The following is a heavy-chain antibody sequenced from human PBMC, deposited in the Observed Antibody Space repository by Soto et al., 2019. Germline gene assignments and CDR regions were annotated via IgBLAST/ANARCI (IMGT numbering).Heavy chain of an antibody. D-gene: IGHD3-22*01. Sequence: EVQLLESGGGLVQPGGSLRLSCAASGFTFSSYAMSWVRQAPGKGLEWVSAISGSGGSTYYADSVEGRVSISRDNSKNPLYLRMSRRRAEATAVYYGAPRGTGAVADISGGYGGQGTLVTVSS. CDR2: ISGSGGST. CDR3: APRGTGAVADISGGY. J-gene: IGHJ4*02. V-gene: IGHV3-23*01. CDR1: GFTFSSYA.